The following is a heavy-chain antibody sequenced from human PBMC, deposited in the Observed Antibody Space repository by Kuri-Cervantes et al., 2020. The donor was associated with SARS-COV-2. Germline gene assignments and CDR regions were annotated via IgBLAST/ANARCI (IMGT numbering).Heavy chain of an antibody. CDR1: GGSISSGDYY. Sequence: SETLSLTCTVSGGSISSGDYYWSWIRQPPGKGLEWIGSIYYSGSTYYNPSLKSRVTISVDTSKNQFSLKLSSVTAADTAVYYCARDGVGIVVVSPFDYWGQGTLVTVSS. V-gene: IGHV4-39*07. CDR3: ARDGVGIVVVSPFDY. D-gene: IGHD3-22*01. CDR2: IYYSGST. J-gene: IGHJ4*02.